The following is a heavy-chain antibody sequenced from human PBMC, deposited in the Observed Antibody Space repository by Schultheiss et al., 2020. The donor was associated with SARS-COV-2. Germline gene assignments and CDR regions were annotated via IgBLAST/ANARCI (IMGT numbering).Heavy chain of an antibody. CDR1: GGSISSYY. D-gene: IGHD3-3*01. V-gene: IGHV4-59*01. CDR2: IYYSGST. J-gene: IGHJ4*02. Sequence: GSLRLSCTVSGGSISSYYWSWIRQPAGKGLEWIGYIYYSGSTNYNPSLKSRVTISVDTSKNQFSLKLSSVTAADTAVYYCARGSYDFWDWGQGTLVTVSS. CDR3: ARGSYDFWD.